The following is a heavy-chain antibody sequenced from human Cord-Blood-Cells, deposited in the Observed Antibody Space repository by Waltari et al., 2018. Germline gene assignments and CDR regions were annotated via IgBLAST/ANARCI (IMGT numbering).Heavy chain of an antibody. Sequence: EVQLLESGGGLVQPGGSLRLSCAASGFTFSSYAMSWVRQAPGIGLEWVSAISGSGGSTYYADSVKGRFTISRDNSKNTLYLQRNSRRAEDTAVYYCAKAKVVVAAMDYWGQGTLVTVSS. CDR2: ISGSGGST. CDR1: GFTFSSYA. D-gene: IGHD2-15*01. J-gene: IGHJ4*02. V-gene: IGHV3-23*01. CDR3: AKAKVVVAAMDY.